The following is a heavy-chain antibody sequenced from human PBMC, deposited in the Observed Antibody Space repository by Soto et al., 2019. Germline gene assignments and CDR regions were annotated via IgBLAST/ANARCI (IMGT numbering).Heavy chain of an antibody. CDR1: GGSISPYY. D-gene: IGHD2-8*01. CDR2: IYHNGRT. Sequence: PSETLSLTCTVSGGSISPYYWSWIRQPPGKGLEWIGFIYHNGRTNYNPSLESRVTISVDTSNNQFSLKLSSVTAADTAVYYCARYYRINGVCHYVDYWGQGAVVTSSS. J-gene: IGHJ4*01. CDR3: ARYYRINGVCHYVDY. V-gene: IGHV4-59*01.